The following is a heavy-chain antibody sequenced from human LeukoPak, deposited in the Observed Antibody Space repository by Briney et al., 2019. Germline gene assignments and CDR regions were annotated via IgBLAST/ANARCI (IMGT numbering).Heavy chain of an antibody. CDR1: GGSFSGYY. J-gene: IGHJ6*02. CDR3: ARAYQDILTGKTYYYGMDV. V-gene: IGHV4-34*01. D-gene: IGHD3-9*01. Sequence: SETLSLTCAVYGGSFSGYYWSWIRQPPGKGLEWIGEINHSGSTNYNPSLKSRVTISVDTSKNQFSLKLSSVTAADTAVYYCARAYQDILTGKTYYYGMDVWGQGTTVTVSS. CDR2: INHSGST.